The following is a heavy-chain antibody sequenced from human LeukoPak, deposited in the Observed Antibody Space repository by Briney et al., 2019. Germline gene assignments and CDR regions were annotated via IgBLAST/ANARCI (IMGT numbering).Heavy chain of an antibody. D-gene: IGHD3-3*01. V-gene: IGHV4-30-2*01. CDR2: IYHSGST. Sequence: PSETLSLTCTVSGGSITSGEHYCSWIRQPPGKGLEWIGYIYHSGSTYYNPSLKSRVTISVDRSKNQFSLKLSSVTAADTAVYYCARGRGDFWSGYSAFDYWGQGTLVTVSS. J-gene: IGHJ4*02. CDR1: GGSITSGEHY. CDR3: ARGRGDFWSGYSAFDY.